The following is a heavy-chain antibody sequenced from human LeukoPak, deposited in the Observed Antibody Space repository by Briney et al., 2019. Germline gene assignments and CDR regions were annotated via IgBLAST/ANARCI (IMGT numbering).Heavy chain of an antibody. J-gene: IGHJ5*02. Sequence: ASVKVSCKASGYTFTSYAMNWVRQAPGQGLEWMGGIIPIFGTANYAQKFQGRVTITADESTSTAYMELSSLRSEDTAVYYCARGGRVLRYFDWSLNWFDPWGQGTLVTVSS. D-gene: IGHD3-9*01. CDR1: GYTFTSYA. CDR3: ARGGRVLRYFDWSLNWFDP. V-gene: IGHV1-69*13. CDR2: IIPIFGTA.